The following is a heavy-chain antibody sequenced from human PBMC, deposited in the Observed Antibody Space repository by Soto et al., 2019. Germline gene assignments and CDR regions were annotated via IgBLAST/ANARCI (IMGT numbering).Heavy chain of an antibody. D-gene: IGHD4-17*01. Sequence: ASVKVSCKASGGTFSSYAISWVRQAPGQGLEWMGGIIPIFGTANYAQKFQGRVTITADESTSTAYMELSSLRSEDTAVYYCARESAVTTTFFDYWGQGTLVTVSS. CDR1: GGTFSSYA. CDR2: IIPIFGTA. J-gene: IGHJ4*02. CDR3: ARESAVTTTFFDY. V-gene: IGHV1-69*13.